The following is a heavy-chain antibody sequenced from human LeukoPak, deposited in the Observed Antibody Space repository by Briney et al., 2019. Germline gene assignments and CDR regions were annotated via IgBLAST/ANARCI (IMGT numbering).Heavy chain of an antibody. CDR1: GFTFSSYA. D-gene: IGHD6-19*01. V-gene: IGHV3-23*01. CDR2: ISGSGGST. Sequence: GGSLRLSCAASGFTFSSYAMSWVRQAPGKGLEWVSAISGSGGSTYYADSVKGRFTISSDNAKNTLYLQMKSLSAEDTAVYYCAKVYRDSSGWYNYYYYMDVWGKGTTVTVSS. CDR3: AKVYRDSSGWYNYYYYMDV. J-gene: IGHJ6*03.